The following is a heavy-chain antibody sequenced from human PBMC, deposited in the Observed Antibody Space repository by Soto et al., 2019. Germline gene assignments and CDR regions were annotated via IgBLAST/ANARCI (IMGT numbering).Heavy chain of an antibody. V-gene: IGHV4-39*01. CDR3: ARKWSSLWELLSGPRYGEDV. D-gene: IGHD1-26*01. CDR2: IYYSGST. Sequence: SETLSLTCTVSGGSISSSSYYWGWIRQPPGKGLEWIGSIYYSGSTYYNPSLKSRVTISVDTSKNQFSLKLSSVTAADTAVYYCARKWSSLWELLSGPRYGEDVWGQGTTVTVSS. CDR1: GGSISSSSYY. J-gene: IGHJ6*02.